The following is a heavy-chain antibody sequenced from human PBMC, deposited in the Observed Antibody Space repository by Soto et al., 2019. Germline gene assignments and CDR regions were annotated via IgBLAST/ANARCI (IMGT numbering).Heavy chain of an antibody. D-gene: IGHD3-10*01. J-gene: IGHJ6*02. CDR1: GGSISSYY. CDR2: IYYSGST. Sequence: GGSISSYYWSWIRQPPGKGLEWIGYIYYSGSTNYNPSLKSRVTISVDTSKNQFSLKLSSVTAADTAVYYCARRLGGYYGMDVWGQGTTVTVSS. V-gene: IGHV4-59*08. CDR3: ARRLGGYYGMDV.